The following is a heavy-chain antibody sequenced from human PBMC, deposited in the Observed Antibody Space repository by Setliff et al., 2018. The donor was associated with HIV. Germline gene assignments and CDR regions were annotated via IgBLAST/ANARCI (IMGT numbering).Heavy chain of an antibody. V-gene: IGHV4-39*01. D-gene: IGHD5-18*01. Sequence: SETLSLTCTVSGGSISGSNYYWAWIRQPPGKGLEWIGSSYYSGSTYYNPSLKSRVTISVDTSKNQFSLKLSSGTAADTAIYYCATDTAMLQEGTEFWGQGTLVTVSS. J-gene: IGHJ4*02. CDR2: SYYSGST. CDR1: GGSISGSNYY. CDR3: ATDTAMLQEGTEF.